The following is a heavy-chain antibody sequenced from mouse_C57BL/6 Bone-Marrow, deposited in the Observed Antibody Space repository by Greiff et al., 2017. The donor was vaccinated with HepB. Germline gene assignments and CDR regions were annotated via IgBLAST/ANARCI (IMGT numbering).Heavy chain of an antibody. D-gene: IGHD2-4*01. J-gene: IGHJ3*01. CDR3: TRPIYYDYPAWFAY. CDR2: IYPGNSDT. Sequence: EVQLQQSGTVLARPGASVKMSCKTSGYTFTSYWMHWVKQRPGQGLEWIGAIYPGNSDTSYNQKFKGKAKLTAVTSASTAYMELSSLTNEDSAVYYCTRPIYYDYPAWFAYWGQGTLVTVSA. CDR1: GYTFTSYW. V-gene: IGHV1-5*01.